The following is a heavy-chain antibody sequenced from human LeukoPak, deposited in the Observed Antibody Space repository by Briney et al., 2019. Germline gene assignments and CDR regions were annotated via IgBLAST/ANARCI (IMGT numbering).Heavy chain of an antibody. CDR3: ARGALEMATILDY. V-gene: IGHV3-21*01. J-gene: IGHJ4*02. D-gene: IGHD5-24*01. CDR1: GFTFSSYS. Sequence: TGGSLRPSCAASGFTFSSYSMNWVRQAPGKGLEWVSSISSSSSYIYYADSVKGRFTISRDNAKNSLYLQMNSLRAEDTAVYYCARGALEMATILDYWGQGTLVTVSS. CDR2: ISSSSSYI.